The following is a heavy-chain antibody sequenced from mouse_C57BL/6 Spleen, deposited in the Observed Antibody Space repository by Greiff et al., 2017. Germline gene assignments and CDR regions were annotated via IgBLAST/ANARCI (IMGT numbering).Heavy chain of an antibody. J-gene: IGHJ3*01. CDR1: GYAFSSYW. CDR3: ARDDYYGPFAY. D-gene: IGHD1-2*01. V-gene: IGHV1-80*01. CDR2: IYPGDGDT. Sequence: QVQLQQSGAELVKPGASVKISCKASGYAFSSYWMNWVKQRPGKGLEWIGQIYPGDGDTNYNGTFKGQATLTADKSSSTAYMQLSSLTSEDSAVYFCARDDYYGPFAYWGQGTLVTVSA.